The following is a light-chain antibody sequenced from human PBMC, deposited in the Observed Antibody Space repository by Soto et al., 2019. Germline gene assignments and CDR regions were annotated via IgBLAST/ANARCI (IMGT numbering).Light chain of an antibody. CDR2: WAS. V-gene: IGKV4-1*01. CDR3: QQFYNTPPYT. J-gene: IGKJ2*01. Sequence: DPVMTPSPDSLAVSLGERATINCKSSQSVFHRANNMNYLAWYQQKPGQSPKLLISWASIRDSGVPDRFSGSGSVADCTLTINSLQAEDAAVYYCQQFYNTPPYTFGQGTRLEI. CDR1: QSVFHRANNMNY.